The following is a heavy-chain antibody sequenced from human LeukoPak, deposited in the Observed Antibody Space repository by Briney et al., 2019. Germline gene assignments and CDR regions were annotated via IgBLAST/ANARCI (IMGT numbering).Heavy chain of an antibody. Sequence: PSETLSLTCTVSGGSIRSSSYYWGWIRQPPGKGLEWIGCIHYDGSTYDNPSLKSRVTMSVDTSKKQFSLKMTSVTAADTAVYYCARLPSQAVDGTGSITYWGQGTLVTVSS. CDR2: IHYDGST. CDR3: ARLPSQAVDGTGSITY. J-gene: IGHJ4*02. D-gene: IGHD2-8*02. V-gene: IGHV4-39*01. CDR1: GGSIRSSSYY.